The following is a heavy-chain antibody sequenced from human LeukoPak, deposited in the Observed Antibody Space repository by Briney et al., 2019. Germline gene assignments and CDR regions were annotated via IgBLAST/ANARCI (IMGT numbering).Heavy chain of an antibody. Sequence: SETLSLTCAVYGGSFSGYYWSWIRQPPGKGLEWIGEINHSGSTYYNPSLKSRVTISVDTSKNQFSLKLSSVTAADTAVYYCARVLSEYSSSRWFDPWGQGTLVTVSS. V-gene: IGHV4-34*01. CDR1: GGSFSGYY. J-gene: IGHJ5*02. D-gene: IGHD6-13*01. CDR2: INHSGST. CDR3: ARVLSEYSSSRWFDP.